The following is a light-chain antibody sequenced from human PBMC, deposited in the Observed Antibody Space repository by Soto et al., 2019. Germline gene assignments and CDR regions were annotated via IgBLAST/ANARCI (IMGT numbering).Light chain of an antibody. J-gene: IGKJ1*01. CDR1: QSISSNY. Sequence: EIVLTQSPGTLSLSPGERATLSCRASQSISSNYLAWYQHKPGQAPRLLIYGASSRASGISDRFSGSGSGTEFTLSINRLGPEDFAIYYCQQYGSSPGTFGPGTKVEIK. CDR2: GAS. V-gene: IGKV3-20*01. CDR3: QQYGSSPGT.